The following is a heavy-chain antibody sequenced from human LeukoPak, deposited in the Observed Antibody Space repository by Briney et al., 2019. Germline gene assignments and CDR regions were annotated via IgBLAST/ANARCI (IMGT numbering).Heavy chain of an antibody. D-gene: IGHD3-22*01. J-gene: IGHJ4*02. CDR2: INPSGGST. CDR3: ARIHYDSSVYLDY. Sequence: ASVKVSCKASGYTFTSYGITWVRQAPGQGLECMGIINPSGGSTSYAQKFQGRVTMTRDMSTSTVYMELNILRSEDTAVYYCARIHYDSSVYLDYWGQGTLVTVSS. V-gene: IGHV1-46*01. CDR1: GYTFTSYG.